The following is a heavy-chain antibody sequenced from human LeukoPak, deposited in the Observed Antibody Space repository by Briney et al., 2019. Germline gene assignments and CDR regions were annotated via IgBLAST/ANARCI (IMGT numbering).Heavy chain of an antibody. V-gene: IGHV1-18*01. Sequence: ASVKVSCKASGYTFTSYGISWVRQAPGQGLEWMGWISAYNGNTKYAQKLQGRVTMITDTSTSTAYMELRSLRSDDTAVFYCAREPPRSFYGSGTNYTGVRDYYYGMDVWGQGTTVTVSS. CDR2: ISAYNGNT. J-gene: IGHJ6*02. CDR3: AREPPRSFYGSGTNYTGVRDYYYGMDV. CDR1: GYTFTSYG. D-gene: IGHD3-10*01.